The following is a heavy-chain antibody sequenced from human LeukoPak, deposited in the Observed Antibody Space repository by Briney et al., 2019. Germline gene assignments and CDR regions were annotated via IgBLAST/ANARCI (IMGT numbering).Heavy chain of an antibody. V-gene: IGHV1-18*01. CDR1: GYTFTNYG. J-gene: IGHJ4*02. Sequence: ASVKVSCKASGYTFTNYGISWVRQAPGQGLEWMGWISAYNGDTKYAQKFQGRLTMTTDTSTSTAYVELRSLRSDDTAVYYCARGSRPVYNLLTGKRYFDYWGQGTLLTVSS. CDR2: ISAYNGDT. CDR3: ARGSRPVYNLLTGKRYFDY. D-gene: IGHD3-9*01.